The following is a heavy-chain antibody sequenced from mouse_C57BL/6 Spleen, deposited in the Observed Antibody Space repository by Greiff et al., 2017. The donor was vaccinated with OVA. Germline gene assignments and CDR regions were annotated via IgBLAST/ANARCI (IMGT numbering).Heavy chain of an antibody. CDR1: GYSITSGYY. CDR3: ARDLVPVGWFAY. Sequence: EVQRVESGPGLVKPSQSLSLTCSVTGYSITSGYYWNWIRQFPGNKLEWMGYISYDGSNNYNPSLKNRISITRDTSKNQFFLKLNSVTTEDTATYYCARDLVPVGWFAYWGQGTLVTVSA. D-gene: IGHD1-1*02. J-gene: IGHJ3*01. V-gene: IGHV3-6*01. CDR2: ISYDGSN.